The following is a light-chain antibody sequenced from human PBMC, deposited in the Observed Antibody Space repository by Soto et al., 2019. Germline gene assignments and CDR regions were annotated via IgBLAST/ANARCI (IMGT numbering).Light chain of an antibody. CDR2: GAS. V-gene: IGKV3-20*01. CDR3: QQYGSSPPWT. CDR1: QSVRSSY. Sequence: EIVLTQSPGTLSLSPGERATLSCRASQSVRSSYLAWYQHKPGQAPRLLMYGASSRATGIPDRFSGSGSGSDFTLTISRLEPEDFAVCYCQQYGSSPPWTFGQGTKVDIK. J-gene: IGKJ1*01.